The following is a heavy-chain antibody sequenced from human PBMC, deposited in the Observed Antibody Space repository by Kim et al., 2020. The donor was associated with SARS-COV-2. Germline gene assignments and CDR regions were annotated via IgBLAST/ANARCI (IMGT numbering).Heavy chain of an antibody. D-gene: IGHD6-6*01. CDR3: ARHKGIAARPDYFDY. J-gene: IGHJ4*02. V-gene: IGHV4-39*01. Sequence: PSLKSRVTISVDTSKNQFTLKLSSVTAADTAVYYCARHKGIAARPDYFDYWGQGTLVTVSS.